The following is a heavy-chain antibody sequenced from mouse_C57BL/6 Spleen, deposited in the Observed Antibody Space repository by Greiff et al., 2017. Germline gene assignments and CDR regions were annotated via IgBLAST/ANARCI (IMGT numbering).Heavy chain of an antibody. CDR1: GYTFTSYW. V-gene: IGHV1-55*01. Sequence: QVHVKQPGAELVKPGASVKMSCKASGYTFTSYWITWVKQRPGQGLEWIGDIYPGSGSTNYNEKFKSKATLTVDTSSSTAYMQLSSLTSEDSAVYYCARKFRITTVVDWYFDVWGTGTTVTVSS. CDR3: ARKFRITTVVDWYFDV. D-gene: IGHD1-1*01. J-gene: IGHJ1*03. CDR2: IYPGSGST.